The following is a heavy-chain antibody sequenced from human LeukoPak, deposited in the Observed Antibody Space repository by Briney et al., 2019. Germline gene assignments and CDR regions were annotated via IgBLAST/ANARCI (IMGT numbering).Heavy chain of an antibody. Sequence: ASVKVSCKASGYTFTGYYMHWVRQAPGQGLEWMGWINPNSVGTNYAQKFQGRVTMTRDTSISTAYMELGRLRSDDTAVYYCAREYRLLDGDGYNYYYYMDVWGKGTTVTVSS. CDR2: INPNSVGT. CDR1: GYTFTGYY. J-gene: IGHJ6*03. CDR3: AREYRLLDGDGYNYYYYMDV. D-gene: IGHD5-24*01. V-gene: IGHV1-2*02.